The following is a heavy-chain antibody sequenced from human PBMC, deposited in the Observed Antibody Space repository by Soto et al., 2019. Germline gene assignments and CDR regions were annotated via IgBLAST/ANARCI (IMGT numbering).Heavy chain of an antibody. V-gene: IGHV1-69*01. D-gene: IGHD2-2*01. CDR1: GGTFGSYA. CDR3: ATALGCRSTSCTLDY. J-gene: IGHJ4*02. CDR2: IIPVSGGA. Sequence: QVQLVQSGAEVKKPGSSVKVSCKASGGTFGSYAFSWVRQAPGQGLEWMGGIIPVSGGAHYAQKFQGRVTITAYESTSTAYMELSSLSSQDTAVYYCATALGCRSTSCTLDYWGQGTRVIVSS.